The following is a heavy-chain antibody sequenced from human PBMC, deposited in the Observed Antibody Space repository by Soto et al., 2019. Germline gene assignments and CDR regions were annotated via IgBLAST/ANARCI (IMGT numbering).Heavy chain of an antibody. Sequence: SETLSLTCAVYGGSFSGYYWSWIRQPPGKGLEWIGEINHSGSTNYNPSLKSRVTISVDTSKNQFSLKLSSVTAADTAVYYCARTLDLSYYFDYWGHGTLVTVSS. CDR1: GGSFSGYY. CDR3: ARTLDLSYYFDY. V-gene: IGHV4-34*01. CDR2: INHSGST. J-gene: IGHJ4*01.